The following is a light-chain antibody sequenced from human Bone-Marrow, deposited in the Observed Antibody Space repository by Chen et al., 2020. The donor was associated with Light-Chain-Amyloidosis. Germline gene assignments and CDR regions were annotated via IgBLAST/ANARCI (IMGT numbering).Light chain of an antibody. CDR2: DDS. CDR3: QVWDRSSDRPV. CDR1: NIGSTS. V-gene: IGLV3-21*02. Sequence: SYVLTQPSSVSVAPGQTATIACGGNNIGSTSVHWYQQTPGQAPLLVVYDDSDRPSGIPKRLAGSTSGTTATLTSSRVEAGDEADYYCQVWDRSSDRPVFGGGTKLTVL. J-gene: IGLJ3*02.